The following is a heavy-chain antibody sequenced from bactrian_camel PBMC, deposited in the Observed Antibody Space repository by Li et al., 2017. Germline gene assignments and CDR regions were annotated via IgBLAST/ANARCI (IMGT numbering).Heavy chain of an antibody. CDR3: AAGAAWLYSARREENEFNT. V-gene: IGHV3S57*01. CDR2: IYASSTLEGST. Sequence: QVQLVESGGGSVQAGGSLTLSCAASGGTASTNAMAWFRQAPEKKREGVAAIYASSTLEGSTYYSDSAKGRFTISQDNAKTILYLQMINLKPEDTAMYYCAAGAAWLYSARREENEFNTWGQGTQVTVS. CDR1: GGTASTNA. J-gene: IGHJ4*01. D-gene: IGHD3*01.